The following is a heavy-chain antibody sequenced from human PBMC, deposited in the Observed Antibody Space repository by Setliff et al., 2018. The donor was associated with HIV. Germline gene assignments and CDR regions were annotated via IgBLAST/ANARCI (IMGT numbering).Heavy chain of an antibody. CDR1: GFIFSSYW. CDR3: ARVADGYNSYFDY. J-gene: IGHJ4*02. D-gene: IGHD5-18*01. CDR2: IKQGGSEK. Sequence: GSLKLSCTASGFIFSSYWMSWVCQAPGKGLEWVANIKQGGSEKYYVDSVKGRFTMSRDNAKNSLFPQMHSLRAEDTAVYCCARVADGYNSYFDYWGQGTVVTVSS. V-gene: IGHV3-7*01.